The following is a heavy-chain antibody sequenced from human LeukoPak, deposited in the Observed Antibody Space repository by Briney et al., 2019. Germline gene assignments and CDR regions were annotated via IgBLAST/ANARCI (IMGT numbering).Heavy chain of an antibody. Sequence: GGSLRLSCAVSGFTVSSNYVSWVRQAPGKGLEWVSVIYIGGSTYYADSVKGRFTISRDNSKNTLYLQMNSLRAEDTAVYYCARVSGTSEEIDYWGQGTLVTVSS. CDR1: GFTVSSNY. J-gene: IGHJ4*02. D-gene: IGHD1-26*01. CDR3: ARVSGTSEEIDY. V-gene: IGHV3-53*01. CDR2: IYIGGST.